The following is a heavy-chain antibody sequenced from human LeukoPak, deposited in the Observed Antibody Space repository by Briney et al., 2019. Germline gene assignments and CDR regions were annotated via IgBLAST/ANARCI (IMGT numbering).Heavy chain of an antibody. J-gene: IGHJ4*02. CDR2: ISSTSDYT. CDR1: GFTFSSYN. V-gene: IGHV3-21*01. D-gene: IGHD1-26*01. Sequence: GGSRRLSRAASGFTFSSYNMNWVRQAPGKGLEWVSSISSTSDYTYYADSVKGRFTISRDNAKNSLFLQMNSLRAEDTAVYYCGDATSDYWGQGTLVTVSS. CDR3: GDATSDY.